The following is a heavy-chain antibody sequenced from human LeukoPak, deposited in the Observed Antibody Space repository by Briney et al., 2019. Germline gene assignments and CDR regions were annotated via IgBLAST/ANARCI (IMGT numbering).Heavy chain of an antibody. V-gene: IGHV3-30*02. J-gene: IGHJ6*03. CDR2: IRYDGSNK. CDR1: GFTFSSYG. CDR3: AKGSKAVVFTRDHYMDV. D-gene: IGHD3-22*01. Sequence: GGSLRLPCAASGFTFSSYGMHWVRQAPGKGLEWVTFIRYDGSNKYYADSVKGRFTISRDNSKNTLYLQMNSLRAEDTAVYYCAKGSKAVVFTRDHYMDVWGKGTTVTISS.